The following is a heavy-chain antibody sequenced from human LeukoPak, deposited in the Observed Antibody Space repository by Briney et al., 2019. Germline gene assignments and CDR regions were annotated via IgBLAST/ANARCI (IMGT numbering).Heavy chain of an antibody. D-gene: IGHD2-8*01. J-gene: IGHJ6*03. CDR3: ARSPQWYYYYMDV. Sequence: SETLSLTCTVSGGSISSYYRSWIRQPPGKGLEWIGYIYYSGSTNYNPSLKSRVTISVDTSKNQFSLKLSSVTAADTAVYYCARSPQWYYYYMDVWGKGTMVTVSS. CDR2: IYYSGST. V-gene: IGHV4-59*01. CDR1: GGSISSYY.